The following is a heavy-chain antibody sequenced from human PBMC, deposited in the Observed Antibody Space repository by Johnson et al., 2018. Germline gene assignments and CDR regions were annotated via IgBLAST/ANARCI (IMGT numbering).Heavy chain of an antibody. D-gene: IGHD2-2*01. CDR2: IYYSGST. J-gene: IGHJ3*02. V-gene: IGHV4-31*03. CDR3: ARYCSSTSCYWDAAFDI. Sequence: VQLQESGPGLVKPSQTLSLTCTVSGGSISSGGYYWSWIRQHPGKGLEWIGYIYYSGSTYYNPSLKSRVSMSVDTSKNQFSLKLNSVTAADTAVYYCARYCSSTSCYWDAAFDIWGRGTMVTVSS. CDR1: GGSISSGGYY.